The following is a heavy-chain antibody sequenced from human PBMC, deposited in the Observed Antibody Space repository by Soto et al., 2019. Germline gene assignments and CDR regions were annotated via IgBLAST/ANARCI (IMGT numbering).Heavy chain of an antibody. V-gene: IGHV4-59*01. CDR3: ATGYSSSAHFDY. CDR1: GGSISSYY. CDR2: TYYSGST. D-gene: IGHD6-6*01. J-gene: IGHJ4*02. Sequence: SETLSLTCTVSGGSISSYYWSWIRQPPGKGLEWIGYTYYSGSTNYNPSLKSRVTISVDTSKNQFSLKLSSVTAADTAVYYCATGYSSSAHFDYWGQGTLVTVSS.